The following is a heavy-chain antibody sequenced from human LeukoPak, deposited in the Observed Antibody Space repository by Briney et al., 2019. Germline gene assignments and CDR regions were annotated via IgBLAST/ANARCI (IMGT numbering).Heavy chain of an antibody. D-gene: IGHD6-13*01. J-gene: IGHJ4*02. CDR3: ATIAAALDVDY. Sequence: ASVKVSCKAFGYTFTDYYMHWVRQAPGQGLEWMGWINPNSGGTNYAQKFQGRVTMTRDTSISTAYMELSRLRSDDTAVYYCATIAAALDVDYWGQGTLVTVSS. CDR2: INPNSGGT. CDR1: GYTFTDYY. V-gene: IGHV1-2*02.